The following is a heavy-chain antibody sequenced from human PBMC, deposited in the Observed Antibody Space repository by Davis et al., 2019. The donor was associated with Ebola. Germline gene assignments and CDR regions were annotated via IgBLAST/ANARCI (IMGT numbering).Heavy chain of an antibody. D-gene: IGHD1-1*01. CDR2: INPHNGNT. V-gene: IGHV1-18*04. CDR1: GYTFTNYG. Sequence: VKVSCKASGYTFTNYGITWVRQAPGQGLEWMGWINPHNGNTNYAQNVQGRVTLTTDTSTSTAYMEVGSLRSDDTAVYYCARAQFPTTSDHWGQGTLVTVSS. J-gene: IGHJ4*02. CDR3: ARAQFPTTSDH.